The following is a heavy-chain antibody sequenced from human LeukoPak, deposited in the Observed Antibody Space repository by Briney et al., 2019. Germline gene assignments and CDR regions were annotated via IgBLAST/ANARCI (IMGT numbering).Heavy chain of an antibody. V-gene: IGHV3-30-3*01. CDR1: GFTFSSYA. CDR2: IAYDGSNK. Sequence: GGSLRLSCAASGFTFSSYAMHWVRKAPGKGLEWVAVIAYDGSNKYYADSVKGRFTISRDNSKNTLYLQMNSLRAEDTAVYYCARASRQGVVGASGDAFDIWGQGTMVTVSS. J-gene: IGHJ3*02. CDR3: ARASRQGVVGASGDAFDI. D-gene: IGHD1-26*01.